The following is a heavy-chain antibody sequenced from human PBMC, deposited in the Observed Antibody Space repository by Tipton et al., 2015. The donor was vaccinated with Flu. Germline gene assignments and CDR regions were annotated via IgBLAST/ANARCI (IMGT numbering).Heavy chain of an antibody. CDR1: GYTFTGYY. Sequence: QSGAEVKKPGASVKVSCKASGYTFTGYYMHWVRQAPGQGLEWMGWINPNSGGTNYAQKFQGRVTMTRDTSISTAYMELSRLRSDDTAVYYCARDHYCSSTSCYSGDDAFDIWGQGTMVTVSS. V-gene: IGHV1-2*02. CDR2: INPNSGGT. D-gene: IGHD2-2*01. J-gene: IGHJ3*02. CDR3: ARDHYCSSTSCYSGDDAFDI.